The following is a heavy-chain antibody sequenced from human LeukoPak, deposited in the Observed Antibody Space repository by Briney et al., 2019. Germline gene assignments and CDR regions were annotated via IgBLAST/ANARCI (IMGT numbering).Heavy chain of an antibody. CDR2: IYDSGST. J-gene: IGHJ4*02. D-gene: IGHD3-10*01. V-gene: IGHV4-59*01. CDR3: ARVLRPMASQYYFDY. CDR1: GGSISSYY. Sequence: SETLSLTCTVSGGSISSYYWSWIRQPPGKGLEWIGYIYDSGSTNYNPSLKSRVTISIDTSKNQFSLKLSSVTAADTAVYYCARVLRPMASQYYFDYWGQGTLVTVSS.